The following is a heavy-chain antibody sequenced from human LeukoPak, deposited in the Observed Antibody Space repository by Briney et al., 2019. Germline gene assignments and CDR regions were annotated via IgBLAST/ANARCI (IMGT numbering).Heavy chain of an antibody. CDR2: TSAYNGNT. CDR3: ARDDPLGYCSSTSCPFDY. Sequence: AASVKVSCTASRYTFTSYGISWVRQAPGQGLEWMGWTSAYNGNTNYAQTLQGRVTMTTDTSTSTAYMELRSLRSDDTAVYYCARDDPLGYCSSTSCPFDYWGQGTLVTVSS. D-gene: IGHD2-2*01. V-gene: IGHV1-18*01. J-gene: IGHJ4*02. CDR1: RYTFTSYG.